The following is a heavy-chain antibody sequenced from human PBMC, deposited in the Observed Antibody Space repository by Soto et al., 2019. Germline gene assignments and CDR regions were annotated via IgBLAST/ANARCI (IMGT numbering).Heavy chain of an antibody. CDR2: IYYSGST. D-gene: IGHD3-3*01. CDR1: GGSISSSSYY. CDR3: AGLRFLEWYNWFDP. V-gene: IGHV4-39*01. J-gene: IGHJ5*02. Sequence: SETLSLTCTVSGGSISSSSYYWGWIRQPPGKGLEWIGSIYYSGSTYYNPSLKSRVTISVDTSKNQFSLKLSSVTAADTAVYYCAGLRFLEWYNWFDPWGQGTLVTVSS.